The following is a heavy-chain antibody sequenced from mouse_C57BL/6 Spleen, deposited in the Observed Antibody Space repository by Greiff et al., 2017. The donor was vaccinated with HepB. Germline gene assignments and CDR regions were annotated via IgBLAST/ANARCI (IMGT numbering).Heavy chain of an antibody. Sequence: VQLKESEGGLVQPGSSMKLSCTASGFTFSDYYMAWVRQVPEKGLEWVANINYDGSSTYYLDSLKSRFIISRDNAKNILYLQMSSLKSEDTATYYCARIPTGRDWYFDVWGTGTTVTVSS. CDR2: INYDGSST. CDR1: GFTFSDYY. J-gene: IGHJ1*03. V-gene: IGHV5-16*01. D-gene: IGHD4-1*01. CDR3: ARIPTGRDWYFDV.